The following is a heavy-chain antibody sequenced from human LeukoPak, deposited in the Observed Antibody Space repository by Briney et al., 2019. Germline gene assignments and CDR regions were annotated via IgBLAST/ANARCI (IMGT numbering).Heavy chain of an antibody. CDR2: IYYSGST. D-gene: IGHD4-17*01. J-gene: IGHJ4*02. CDR1: GGSISSYY. V-gene: IGHV4-59*01. CDR3: ARAAVDYGDFRIDY. Sequence: SETLSLTCTVSGGSISSYYWSWIRQPPGKGLEWIGYIYYSGSTNYNPSLKSRVTMSVDTSKNQFSLKLSSVTAADTAVYYCARAAVDYGDFRIDYWGQGTLVTVSS.